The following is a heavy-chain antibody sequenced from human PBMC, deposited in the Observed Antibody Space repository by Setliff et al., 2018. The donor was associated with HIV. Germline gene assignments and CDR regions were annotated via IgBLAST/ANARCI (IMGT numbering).Heavy chain of an antibody. Sequence: ASVKVSCKTSGYTFNDFVIHWVRQAPGQRPEYMGWFYPGTGGTGYSPRFQGRLTFSRDTSATTAHVEVNSLTSEDTAVYYCARAAPGGGNDYFVYWGQGALVTVSS. CDR3: ARAAPGGGNDYFVY. CDR2: FYPGTGGT. V-gene: IGHV1-3*01. D-gene: IGHD3-16*01. CDR1: GYTFNDFV. J-gene: IGHJ4*02.